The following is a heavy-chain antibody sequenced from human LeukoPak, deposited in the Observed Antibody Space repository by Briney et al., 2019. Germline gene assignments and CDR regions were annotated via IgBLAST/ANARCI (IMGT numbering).Heavy chain of an antibody. D-gene: IGHD5-18*01. CDR1: GFTFSSYA. CDR3: AKATTGIQLWSYFDY. V-gene: IGHV3-23*01. Sequence: GGSLRLSCAASGFTFSSYAMSWVRQAPGKGLERVSAISGSGGSTYYADSVKGRFTISRDNSKNTLYLQMNSLRADDTAVYYCAKATTGIQLWSYFDYWGQGTLVTVSS. J-gene: IGHJ4*02. CDR2: ISGSGGST.